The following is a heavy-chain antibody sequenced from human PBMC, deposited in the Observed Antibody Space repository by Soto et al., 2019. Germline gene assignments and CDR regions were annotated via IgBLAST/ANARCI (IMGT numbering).Heavy chain of an antibody. CDR3: ASEVPFYYGSGSVDY. Sequence: QVQLVQSGAEVKKPGASVKVSCKPSGYTFTSYAMHWVRQAPGQRLEWMGWINAGNGNTKYSQKFQGRVTITRDTSASTAYMELSSLRSEDTAVYYCASEVPFYYGSGSVDYWGQGTLVTVSS. J-gene: IGHJ4*02. CDR2: INAGNGNT. V-gene: IGHV1-3*01. CDR1: GYTFTSYA. D-gene: IGHD3-10*01.